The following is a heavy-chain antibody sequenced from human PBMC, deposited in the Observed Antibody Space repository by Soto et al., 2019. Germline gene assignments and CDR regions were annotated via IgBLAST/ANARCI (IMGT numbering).Heavy chain of an antibody. CDR3: ARHPTYYYGSGSPHFDY. CDR2: NYYSGST. D-gene: IGHD3-10*01. J-gene: IGHJ4*02. Sequence: QLPLQEAGPGLVKPSETLSLTCTCSGCSISSSRYFWGWIRQPPRKGVEGVGSNYYSGSTYYNPSLKSRVTISVDTSKNQFSLKLSSVTAADTAVYYCARHPTYYYGSGSPHFDYWGQGTLVTVSS. CDR1: GCSISSSRYF. V-gene: IGHV4-39*01.